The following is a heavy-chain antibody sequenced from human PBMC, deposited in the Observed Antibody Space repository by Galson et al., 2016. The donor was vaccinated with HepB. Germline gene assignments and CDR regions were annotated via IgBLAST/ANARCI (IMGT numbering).Heavy chain of an antibody. CDR3: AGDIAWNVAY. V-gene: IGHV1-18*01. Sequence: SVKVSCKASGYTFTSYGISWVRQAPGQGLEWVGWINADNGHTNYAQNLQGRVTVTMDTSATTAYMELRSLTSDDTAVYYGAGDIAWNVAYWGQGTLVTVAS. CDR2: INADNGHT. CDR1: GYTFTSYG. D-gene: IGHD1-1*01. J-gene: IGHJ4*02.